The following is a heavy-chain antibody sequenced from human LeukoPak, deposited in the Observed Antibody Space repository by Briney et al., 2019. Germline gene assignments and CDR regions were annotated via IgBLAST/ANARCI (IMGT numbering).Heavy chain of an antibody. D-gene: IGHD2-2*01. J-gene: IGHJ6*03. Sequence: GGSLRLSCAASGFTFSSYRMSWVRQAPGKGLEWVANIKQDGSEKYYVDSVKGRFTISRDNAKNSLYLQMNSLRAEDTAVYYCARLYCSSTSCYYYYYMDVWGKGTTVTVSS. CDR3: ARLYCSSTSCYYYYYMDV. CDR2: IKQDGSEK. V-gene: IGHV3-7*01. CDR1: GFTFSSYR.